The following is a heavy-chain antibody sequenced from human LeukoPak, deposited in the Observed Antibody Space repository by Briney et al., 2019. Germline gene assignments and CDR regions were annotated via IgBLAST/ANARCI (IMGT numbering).Heavy chain of an antibody. CDR3: ARAYSISWYYFDY. D-gene: IGHD6-13*01. Sequence: SETLSLTCTVSGGSISHYYWSWIRQPAGKGLEWIGHIYSTGSHNYNPSLKSRVTISLAKSKNQFSLKLTSVTAADTAVYYCARAYSISWYYFDYWGQGTLVTVST. CDR2: IYSTGSH. J-gene: IGHJ4*02. CDR1: GGSISHYY. V-gene: IGHV4-4*07.